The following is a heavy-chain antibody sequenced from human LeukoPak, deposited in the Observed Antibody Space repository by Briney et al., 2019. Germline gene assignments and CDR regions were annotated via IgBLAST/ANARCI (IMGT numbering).Heavy chain of an antibody. CDR2: INHSGST. D-gene: IGHD2-2*01. Sequence: SETLSLTCAVYGGSFSGYYWSWIRQPPGKGLEWIGEINHSGSTNYNPSLKSRVTISVDTSKNQFSLKLSSVTAADTAVYYCAGVVQGSQHALDYWGQGTLVTVSS. J-gene: IGHJ4*02. V-gene: IGHV4-34*01. CDR3: AGVVQGSQHALDY. CDR1: GGSFSGYY.